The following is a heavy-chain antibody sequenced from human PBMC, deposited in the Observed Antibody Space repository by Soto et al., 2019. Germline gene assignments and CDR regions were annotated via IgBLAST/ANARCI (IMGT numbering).Heavy chain of an antibody. J-gene: IGHJ4*02. CDR3: ARHPLGRINYYDSSGYYYYYFDY. D-gene: IGHD3-22*01. V-gene: IGHV4-30-4*01. CDR1: GGSITSGDHY. Sequence: PSETLSLTCTVSGGSITSGDHYWNWIRQPPGEGLEWIGYIYYSGNTYYNPSLKSRVTISTDTSKNQFSLKLSSVTAADTAVYYCARHPLGRINYYDSSGYYYYYFDYWGQGTLVTVSS. CDR2: IYYSGNT.